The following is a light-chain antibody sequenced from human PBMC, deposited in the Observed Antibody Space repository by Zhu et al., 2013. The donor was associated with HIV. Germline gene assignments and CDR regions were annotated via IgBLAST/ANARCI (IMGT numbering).Light chain of an antibody. Sequence: DIKMTQSPSTLSASIGDRVTITCRASQSISSWLAWYQQQPGKAPKLLIYKASFLESGVPSRFSGGGSGTEFTLTISSLQPDDFATYYCQQYNIYSLTFGGGTKVEVK. CDR2: KAS. CDR3: QQYNIYSLT. V-gene: IGKV1-5*03. J-gene: IGKJ4*01. CDR1: QSISSW.